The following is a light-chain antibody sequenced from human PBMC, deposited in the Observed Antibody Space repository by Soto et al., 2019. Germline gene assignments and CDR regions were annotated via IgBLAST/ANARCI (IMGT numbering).Light chain of an antibody. CDR1: QTIGKY. CDR3: QQRSNWLT. J-gene: IGKJ4*01. V-gene: IGKV1-39*01. Sequence: DIQMTQSPSSLSATVGDRVTITCRASQTIGKYLNWYQQQPGKVPKLLIYDASYLQSGVPSRFSGSESGTDFTLTISSLEPEDFAVYYCQQRSNWLTFGGGTKVDIK. CDR2: DAS.